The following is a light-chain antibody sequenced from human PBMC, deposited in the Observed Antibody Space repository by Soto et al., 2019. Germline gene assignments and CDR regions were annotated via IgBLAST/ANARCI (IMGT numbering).Light chain of an antibody. Sequence: DIVLTQSPVTLALSAGERSTLSCRASQSVSSSYLAWYQQKPGQAPRLLIYGSSTRATGVPARFSGSGSGADFTLTISNLQSEDFAVYYCQQYTNWPPITFGQGTRLEIK. CDR2: GSS. J-gene: IGKJ5*01. CDR3: QQYTNWPPIT. V-gene: IGKV3-15*01. CDR1: QSVSSSY.